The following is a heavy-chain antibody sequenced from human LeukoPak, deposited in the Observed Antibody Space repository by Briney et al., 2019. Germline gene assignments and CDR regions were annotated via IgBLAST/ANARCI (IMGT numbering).Heavy chain of an antibody. J-gene: IGHJ4*02. Sequence: GGSLRLSCAASGFTFSSYEMNWVRQPPGKGLEWVSYISSSGSTIYYADSVKGRFTISRDNAKNSLYLQMNSLRAEDTAVYYCARGSHYYGSGSYGYWGQGTLVTVSS. V-gene: IGHV3-48*03. CDR2: ISSSGSTI. CDR1: GFTFSSYE. D-gene: IGHD3-10*01. CDR3: ARGSHYYGSGSYGY.